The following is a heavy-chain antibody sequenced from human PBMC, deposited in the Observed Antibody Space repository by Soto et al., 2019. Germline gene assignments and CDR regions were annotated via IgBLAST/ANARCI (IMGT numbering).Heavy chain of an antibody. Sequence: SETLSLTCTVSGGSISSGGYYWSWIRQHPGKGLEWIGYIYYSGSTYYNPSLKSRVTISVDTSKNQFSLKLSSVTAADTAVYYCARAFGLLSGDYSFDYWGQGTLVTVSS. D-gene: IGHD4-17*01. CDR2: IYYSGST. V-gene: IGHV4-31*03. CDR1: GGSISSGGYY. CDR3: ARAFGLLSGDYSFDY. J-gene: IGHJ4*02.